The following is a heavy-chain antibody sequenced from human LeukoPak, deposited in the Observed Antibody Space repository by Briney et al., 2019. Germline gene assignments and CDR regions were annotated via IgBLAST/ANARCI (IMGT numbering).Heavy chain of an antibody. Sequence: GGSLRLSCAASGFTFDDYTMHWVRQAPGKRLEWVSLISWDGGSTYYADSVKGRFTISRDNSKNSLYLQMNSLRTEDTALYYCAIEYSSLNYFDYWGQGTLVTVSS. V-gene: IGHV3-43*01. CDR3: AIEYSSLNYFDY. CDR2: ISWDGGST. D-gene: IGHD6-6*01. J-gene: IGHJ4*02. CDR1: GFTFDDYT.